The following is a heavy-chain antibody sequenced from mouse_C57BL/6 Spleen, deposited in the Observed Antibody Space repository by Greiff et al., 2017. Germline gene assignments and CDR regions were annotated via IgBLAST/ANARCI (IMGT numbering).Heavy chain of an antibody. V-gene: IGHV1-55*01. CDR3: ARGGGYYSYYYAMDY. CDR2: IYPGSGST. J-gene: IGHJ4*01. Sequence: QVQLQQPGAELVKPGASVKMSCKASGYTFTSYWITWVKQRPGQGLEWIGDIYPGSGSTNYNEKFKSKAKLTVDTYSSSAYMQLSSLTSEDSAGYYCARGGGYYSYYYAMDYWGQGTLVTVSS. CDR1: GYTFTSYW. D-gene: IGHD2-3*01.